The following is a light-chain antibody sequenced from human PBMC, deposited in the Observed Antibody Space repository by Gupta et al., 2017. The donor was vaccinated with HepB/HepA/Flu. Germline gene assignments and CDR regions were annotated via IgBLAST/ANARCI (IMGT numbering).Light chain of an antibody. CDR3: QQQCSSPVT. CDR1: QSVNDY. V-gene: IGKV3-20*01. CDR2: GAS. J-gene: IGKJ5*01. Sequence: EFVLTQSPDTLSLSPGERATLSCRASQSVNDYLAWYQQKPGQAPRLLIYGASSRATGIPDRFSGSGSGTEFTLTISRLEHEDFAVYYCQQQCSSPVTFGQGTQVEI.